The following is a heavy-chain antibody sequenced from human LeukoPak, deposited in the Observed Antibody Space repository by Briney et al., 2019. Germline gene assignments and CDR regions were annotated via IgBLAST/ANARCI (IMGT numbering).Heavy chain of an antibody. J-gene: IGHJ4*02. CDR1: GYTFTSYD. Sequence: GASVKVSCKASGYTFTSYDINWVRQAPGQVLEWMGWLNPNSGGTNYAQKFQGRVTMTRDTSISTAYMELSRLRSDDTAVYYCARAVSEYSSSAGDYWGQGTLVTVSS. V-gene: IGHV1-2*02. CDR2: LNPNSGGT. CDR3: ARAVSEYSSSAGDY. D-gene: IGHD6-6*01.